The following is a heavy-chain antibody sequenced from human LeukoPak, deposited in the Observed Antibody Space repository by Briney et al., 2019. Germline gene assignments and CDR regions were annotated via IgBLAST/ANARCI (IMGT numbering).Heavy chain of an antibody. CDR1: GGSISSSSYY. V-gene: IGHV4-39*07. Sequence: SETLSLTCTVSGGSISSSSYYWGWIRQPPGKGLEWIGEINHSGSTNYNPSLKSRVTISVDTSKNQFSLKLSSVTAADTAVYYCARGAAYQYYDFWSGYYTKRRWFDPWGQGTLVTVSS. CDR2: INHSGST. CDR3: ARGAAYQYYDFWSGYYTKRRWFDP. J-gene: IGHJ5*02. D-gene: IGHD3-3*01.